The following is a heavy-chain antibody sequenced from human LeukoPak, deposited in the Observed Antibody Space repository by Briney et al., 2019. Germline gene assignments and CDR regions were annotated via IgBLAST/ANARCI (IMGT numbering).Heavy chain of an antibody. V-gene: IGHV4-34*01. J-gene: IGHJ5*02. Sequence: PSETLSLTCAVYGGSFSGYYWSWIRQPPGKGLEWIGEINHSGSTNYNPSLKSRVTISVDTSKNQFSLKLSSVTAADTAVYSCASGGGSIWFDPWGQGTLVTVSS. CDR3: ASGGGSIWFDP. CDR2: INHSGST. CDR1: GGSFSGYY. D-gene: IGHD2-15*01.